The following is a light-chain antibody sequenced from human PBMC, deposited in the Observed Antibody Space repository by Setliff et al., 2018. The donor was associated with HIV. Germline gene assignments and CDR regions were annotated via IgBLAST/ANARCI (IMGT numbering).Light chain of an antibody. V-gene: IGLV2-14*03. CDR3: TSYSSNTTLGI. J-gene: IGLJ1*01. CDR2: DVS. Sequence: QSALAQPASVSGSPGQSITISCSGTSSNVGGYNYVSWYQQHPGKAPKLMIYDVSNRPSGVSNRCSGSKSGNTASLTISVLQAEDEADYYCTSYSSNTTLGIFGTGTKVTVL. CDR1: SSNVGGYNY.